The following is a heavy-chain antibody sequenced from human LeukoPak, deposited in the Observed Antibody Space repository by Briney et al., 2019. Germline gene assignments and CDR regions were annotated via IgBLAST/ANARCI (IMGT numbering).Heavy chain of an antibody. CDR1: GFTVSSNY. CDR3: ATMVRGVTIDY. CDR2: IYSGGST. V-gene: IGHV3-66*01. D-gene: IGHD3-10*01. Sequence: GGSLRLSSAASGFTVSSNYMSWVRQAPGKGLEWVSVIYSGGSTYYADSVKGRFTISRDNSKNTLYLQMNSLRAEDTAVYYCATMVRGVTIDYWGQGTLVTVSS. J-gene: IGHJ4*02.